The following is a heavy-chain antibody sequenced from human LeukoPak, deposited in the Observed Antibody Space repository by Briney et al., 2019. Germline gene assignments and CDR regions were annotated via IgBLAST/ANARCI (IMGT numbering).Heavy chain of an antibody. D-gene: IGHD5/OR15-5a*01. V-gene: IGHV4-39*01. CDR2: IYYSGST. CDR1: GGSISSTTYY. Sequence: SETLSLTCTVSGGSISSTTYYWDWIRQPPGKGLEWIGTIYYSGSTYYNPSLKGRVTISVDTSKNQFSLKLSSVTAADTAVYYCARQMCLRPIDYWGQGTLVTVSS. J-gene: IGHJ4*02. CDR3: ARQMCLRPIDY.